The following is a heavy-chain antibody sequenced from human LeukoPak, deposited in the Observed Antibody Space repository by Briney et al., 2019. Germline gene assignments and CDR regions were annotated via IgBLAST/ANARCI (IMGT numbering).Heavy chain of an antibody. D-gene: IGHD3-3*01. V-gene: IGHV1-69*05. J-gene: IGHJ5*02. CDR1: GCTFSSYA. CDR2: IIPIFGTA. Sequence: SVKVSCKASGCTFSSYAISWVRQAPGQGLEWMGRIIPIFGTANSAHKFQGRVTITTDKSTSTAYMELSSLRSEDTAVYYCARGSVYYDFWSGPSPPYGWFDPWGQGTLVTVSS. CDR3: ARGSVYYDFWSGPSPPYGWFDP.